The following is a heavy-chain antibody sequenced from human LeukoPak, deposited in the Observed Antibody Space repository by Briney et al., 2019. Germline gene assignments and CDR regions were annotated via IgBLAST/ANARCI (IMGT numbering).Heavy chain of an antibody. V-gene: IGHV3-49*04. CDR1: GFTFGDYA. CDR3: RYDSSGWRLNWFDP. CDR2: IRSKAYGGTT. D-gene: IGHD3-22*01. J-gene: IGHJ5*02. Sequence: GWSLILSCTASGFTFGDYAMSWVRQAPGKGLEWVGFIRSKAYGGTTEYAASVKGRFTISRDDSKSIAYLQMNTLKTEDTAVYYCRYDSSGWRLNWFDPWGQGTLVTVSS.